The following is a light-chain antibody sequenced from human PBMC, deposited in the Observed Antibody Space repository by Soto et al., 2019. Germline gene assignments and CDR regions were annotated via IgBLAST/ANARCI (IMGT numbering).Light chain of an antibody. CDR2: GAS. J-gene: IGKJ4*01. CDR3: QQRSNWLS. Sequence: EIVLTQSPAIVSLSPGESATLSCRASQSVSSYLAWYQQKPGQAPRLLIYGASKRATGIPARFSGSGSGADFTLTISSLEPEDFAIYYCQQRSNWLSFGGGTKVDIK. V-gene: IGKV3-11*01. CDR1: QSVSSY.